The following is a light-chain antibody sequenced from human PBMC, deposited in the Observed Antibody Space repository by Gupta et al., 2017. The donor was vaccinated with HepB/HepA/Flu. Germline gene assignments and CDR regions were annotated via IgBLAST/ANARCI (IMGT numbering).Light chain of an antibody. CDR1: SSNSGSNT. Sequence: QSLFTHPPSASGTPRQRVTISCSGSSSNSGSNTVNWYQQLPGTAPKLLIYSNNQRPSGVPDRFSGSKSGTSASLAISGLQSEDEADYYWEAWDDSLNGLVFGGGTKLTVL. CDR3: EAWDDSLNGLV. J-gene: IGLJ2*01. CDR2: SNN. V-gene: IGLV1-44*01.